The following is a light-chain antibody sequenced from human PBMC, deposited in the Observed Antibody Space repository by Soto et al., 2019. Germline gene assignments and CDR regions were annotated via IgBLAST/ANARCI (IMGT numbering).Light chain of an antibody. CDR3: QQYVTSAIT. J-gene: IGKJ5*01. V-gene: IGKV3-20*01. CDR2: GAS. CDR1: QSVSSSY. Sequence: ESALTQSPCTLSLSPGERATLSCRASQSVSSSYLAWYQQKPGQAPRLLIYGASSRATGIPDRFSGSGSGTDFTLTISRLEPEDFALYYCQQYVTSAITFGQGTRLEIK.